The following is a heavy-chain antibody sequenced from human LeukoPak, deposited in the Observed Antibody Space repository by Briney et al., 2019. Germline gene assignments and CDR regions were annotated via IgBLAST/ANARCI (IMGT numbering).Heavy chain of an antibody. CDR3: AKAFYDSSGSPVDY. D-gene: IGHD3-22*01. CDR1: GFTFSSYV. Sequence: GGSLRLSCAASGFTFSSYVMHWVRQAPGKGLEWVAVISYDGSNKYYADSVKGRFTISRDNSKNTLYLQMNSLRAEDTAVYYCAKAFYDSSGSPVDYWGQGTLVTVSS. CDR2: ISYDGSNK. J-gene: IGHJ4*02. V-gene: IGHV3-30*18.